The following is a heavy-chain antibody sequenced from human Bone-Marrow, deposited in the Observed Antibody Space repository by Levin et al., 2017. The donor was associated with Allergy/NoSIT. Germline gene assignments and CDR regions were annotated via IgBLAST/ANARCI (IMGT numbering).Heavy chain of an antibody. D-gene: IGHD5-18*01. J-gene: IGHJ6*02. Sequence: GESLKISCAASGFTFSSYGMHWVRQAPGKGLEWVAVIWYDGSNKYYADSVKGRFTISRDNSKNTLYLQMNSLRAEDTAVYYCARDRDTASMDVWGQGTTVTVSS. V-gene: IGHV3-33*01. CDR3: ARDRDTASMDV. CDR1: GFTFSSYG. CDR2: IWYDGSNK.